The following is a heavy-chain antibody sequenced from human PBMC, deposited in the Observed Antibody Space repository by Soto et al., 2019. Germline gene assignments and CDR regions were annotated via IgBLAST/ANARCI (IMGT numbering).Heavy chain of an antibody. J-gene: IGHJ1*01. CDR1: GYTFTGYD. Sequence: ASVKVSCKASGYTFTGYDMHWVLQAPGQGLEWMGWINPNSGGTNYAQKFQGWVTMTRDTSISTAYMELSRLRSDDTAVYYCARSASVTTQYFQHLGQGTLVTVSS. CDR2: INPNSGGT. V-gene: IGHV1-2*04. CDR3: ARSASVTTQYFQH. D-gene: IGHD4-17*01.